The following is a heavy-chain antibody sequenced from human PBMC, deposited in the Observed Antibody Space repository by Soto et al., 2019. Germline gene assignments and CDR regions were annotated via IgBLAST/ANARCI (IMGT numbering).Heavy chain of an antibody. CDR1: GGSFSGYY. J-gene: IGHJ6*02. CDR2: IYYSGST. D-gene: IGHD2-2*01. V-gene: IGHV4-34*01. Sequence: SETLSLTCAVYGGSFSGYYWTWIRQPPGKGLEWIGSIYYSGSTYYNPSLKSRVTISVDTSKNQFSLKLSSVTAADTAVYYCARHEYCISTSCSYYYYYGMDVWGQGTTVTVSS. CDR3: ARHEYCISTSCSYYYYYGMDV.